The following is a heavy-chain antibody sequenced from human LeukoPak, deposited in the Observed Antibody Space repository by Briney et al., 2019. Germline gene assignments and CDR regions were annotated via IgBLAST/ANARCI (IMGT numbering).Heavy chain of an antibody. D-gene: IGHD5-18*01. Sequence: SETLSRTCTVSGGSISSGSYYWSWIRQPAGKGREWIGRIYTSGSTNYNPSLKSRVTISVDTSKNQFSLKLSSVTAADTAVYYCARERRAYSYGQYQYYFDYCGQGTLVTVSS. CDR2: IYTSGST. J-gene: IGHJ4*02. CDR3: ARERRAYSYGQYQYYFDY. CDR1: GGSISSGSYY. V-gene: IGHV4-61*02.